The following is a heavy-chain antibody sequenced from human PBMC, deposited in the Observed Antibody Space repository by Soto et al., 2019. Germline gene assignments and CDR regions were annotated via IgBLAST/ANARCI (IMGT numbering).Heavy chain of an antibody. CDR3: ARDRRQLWSFVGAFDV. D-gene: IGHD2-21*01. V-gene: IGHV3-30-3*01. CDR1: GFSFRSHS. Sequence: GFSFRSHSMHLVLQAPAKGLQWVTAISSDGSNSRSLDSVRGRFSISRHNSDNALYLQMTSLSPEDSAVYFCARDRRQLWSFVGAFDVWGHGTMVTVSS. J-gene: IGHJ3*01. CDR2: ISSDGSNS.